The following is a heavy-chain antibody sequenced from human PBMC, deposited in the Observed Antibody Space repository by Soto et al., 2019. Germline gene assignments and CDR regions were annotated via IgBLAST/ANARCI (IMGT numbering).Heavy chain of an antibody. CDR3: ANENPSSWYRYFDY. V-gene: IGHV3-30*18. D-gene: IGHD6-13*01. CDR1: GFTFSSYG. J-gene: IGHJ4*02. CDR2: ISYDGSNK. Sequence: GGSLRLSCAASGFTFSSYGMHWVRQAPGKGLEWVAVISYDGSNKYYADSVKGRFTISRDNSKNTLYLQMNSLRAEDTAVYYCANENPSSWYRYFDYWGQGTLVTVSS.